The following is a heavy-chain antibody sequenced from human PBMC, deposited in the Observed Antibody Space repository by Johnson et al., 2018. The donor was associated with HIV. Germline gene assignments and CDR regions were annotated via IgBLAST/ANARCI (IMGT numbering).Heavy chain of an antibody. CDR2: ISYDGSNK. V-gene: IGHV3-30*03. CDR3: ASSAPELLPKDAFDI. CDR1: GFTFSSYG. D-gene: IGHD1-26*01. J-gene: IGHJ3*02. Sequence: QMLLVESGGGVVQPGRSLRLSCAASGFTFSSYGMHWVRQAPGKGLEWVAVISYDGSNKYYADSVKGRFTISSDNSKNTLSLQMNSLRAEDTAVYYCASSAPELLPKDAFDIWGQGTMVTVSS.